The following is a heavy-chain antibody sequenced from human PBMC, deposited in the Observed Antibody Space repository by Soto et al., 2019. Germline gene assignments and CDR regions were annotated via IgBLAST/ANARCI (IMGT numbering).Heavy chain of an antibody. CDR3: ARTPRERYCSSTSCYPPSYYFDY. CDR2: IYYSGST. Sequence: SLTCTVSGGSISSYYWSWIRQPPGKVLEWIGYIYYSGSTNYNPSLKSRVTISVDTSKNQFSLKLSSVTASDTAVYYCARTPRERYCSSTSCYPPSYYFDYWGQGTLVTVSS. D-gene: IGHD2-2*01. J-gene: IGHJ4*02. CDR1: GGSISSYY. V-gene: IGHV4-59*01.